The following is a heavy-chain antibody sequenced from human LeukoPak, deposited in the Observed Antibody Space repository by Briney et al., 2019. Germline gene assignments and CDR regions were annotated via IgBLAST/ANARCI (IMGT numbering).Heavy chain of an antibody. Sequence: GGSLRLSCAASGFTFSNAWMSWVRQAPGKGLEWVGRIKSKTAGGTTDYAAPVKGRFTISRDDSKDTLYLQMTSLKTEDTAVYYCARSSWFGEEGFDSWGQGTLVTVSS. D-gene: IGHD3-10*01. CDR2: IKSKTAGGTT. CDR3: ARSSWFGEEGFDS. V-gene: IGHV3-15*01. CDR1: GFTFSNAW. J-gene: IGHJ4*02.